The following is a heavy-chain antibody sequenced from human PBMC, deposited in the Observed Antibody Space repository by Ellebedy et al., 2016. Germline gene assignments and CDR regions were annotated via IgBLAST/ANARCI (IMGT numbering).Heavy chain of an antibody. D-gene: IGHD3-9*01. Sequence: GESLKISXAASGFTFSSYSMNWVRQAPGKGLEWASYISSSSSTIYYADSVKGRFTISRDNAKNSLYLQMNSLRAEDTAVYYCARDQGLTGPYYFDYWGQGTLVTVSS. CDR2: ISSSSSTI. CDR3: ARDQGLTGPYYFDY. CDR1: GFTFSSYS. V-gene: IGHV3-48*01. J-gene: IGHJ4*02.